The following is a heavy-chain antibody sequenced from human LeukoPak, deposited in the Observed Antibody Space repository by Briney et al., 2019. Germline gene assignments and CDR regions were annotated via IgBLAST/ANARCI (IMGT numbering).Heavy chain of an antibody. D-gene: IGHD2-15*01. V-gene: IGHV4-59*01. J-gene: IGHJ6*02. CDR3: ASGYCSGGSCSYYGMDV. Sequence: SETLSLTCTVSGGSINGYYWTWIRLPPGKELEWIGYMYYSGSTNYNPSLKSRVTMSVDTPKNQFSLKLSSVTAADTAVYYCASGYCSGGSCSYYGMDVWGQGTTVTVSS. CDR2: MYYSGST. CDR1: GGSINGYY.